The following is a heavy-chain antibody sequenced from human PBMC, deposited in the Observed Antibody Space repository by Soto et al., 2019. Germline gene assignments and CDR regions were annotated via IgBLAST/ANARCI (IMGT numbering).Heavy chain of an antibody. Sequence: HTYGVSGGSIISGCYSRSWIRQPPGKGLEWIGYIYHSGSTYYNPSLKSRVTISVDRSKNQFSLKLSSVTAADTAVYYCARVPDRWGQGTLVTVSS. CDR2: IYHSGST. V-gene: IGHV4-30-2*01. D-gene: IGHD2-2*01. J-gene: IGHJ5*02. CDR1: GGSIISGCYS. CDR3: ARVPDR.